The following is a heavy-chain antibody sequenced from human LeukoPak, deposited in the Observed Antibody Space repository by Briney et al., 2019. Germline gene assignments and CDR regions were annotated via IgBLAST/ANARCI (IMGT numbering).Heavy chain of an antibody. CDR2: IYHSGST. CDR1: GGSISSSSYY. V-gene: IGHV4-39*07. D-gene: IGHD6-13*01. CDR3: ARDLMGIAYRGAFYY. Sequence: PSETLSLTCTVSGGSISSSSYYWGWIRQPPGKGLEWIGNIYHSGSTYYNPSLKSRVTISVDTSKNQFSLKLTSVTAADTAVYYCARDLMGIAYRGAFYYWGQGTLVTVSS. J-gene: IGHJ4*02.